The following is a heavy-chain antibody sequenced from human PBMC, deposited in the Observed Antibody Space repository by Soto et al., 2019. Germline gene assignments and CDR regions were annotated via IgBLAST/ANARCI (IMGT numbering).Heavy chain of an antibody. J-gene: IGHJ6*02. CDR2: ISGSGGST. V-gene: IGHV3-23*01. CDR1: GFTFSSYA. CDR3: ARFGELLSRYYYYGMDV. Sequence: PGGSLRLSCAASGFTFSSYAMSWVRQAPGKGLEWVSAISGSGGSTYYADSVKGRFTISRDNSKNTLYLQMNSLRAEDTAVYYCARFGELLSRYYYYGMDVWGQGTTVTVSS. D-gene: IGHD3-10*01.